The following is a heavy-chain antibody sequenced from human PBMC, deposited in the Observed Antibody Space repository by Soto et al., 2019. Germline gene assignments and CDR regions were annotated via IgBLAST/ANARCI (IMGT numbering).Heavy chain of an antibody. CDR3: AKDATITMIVGDGGYFQH. Sequence: QVQLVESGGGVVQPGRSLRLSCAASGFTFSSYGMHWVRQAPGTGLEWVAVISYDGSNKYYADSVKGRFTISRDNSKNTLYLQMNSLRAEDTAVYYCAKDATITMIVGDGGYFQHWGQGTLVTVSS. CDR1: GFTFSSYG. V-gene: IGHV3-30*18. CDR2: ISYDGSNK. J-gene: IGHJ1*01. D-gene: IGHD3-22*01.